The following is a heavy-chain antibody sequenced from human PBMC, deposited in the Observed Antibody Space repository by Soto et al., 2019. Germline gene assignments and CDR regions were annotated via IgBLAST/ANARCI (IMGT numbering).Heavy chain of an antibody. CDR2: LYYGGST. J-gene: IGHJ5*01. CDR3: ARQLPVGATSWFDY. Sequence: PSETLSLTCSVSGGSINSDDSFWGWVRQSPGKGLEWIGSLYYGGSTFYNPSLKSRVTISLDTSKNQFSLRLTSVTAADTAIYYCARQLPVGATSWFDYWGQGTPVTVSS. CDR1: GGSINSDDSF. V-gene: IGHV4-39*01. D-gene: IGHD1-26*01.